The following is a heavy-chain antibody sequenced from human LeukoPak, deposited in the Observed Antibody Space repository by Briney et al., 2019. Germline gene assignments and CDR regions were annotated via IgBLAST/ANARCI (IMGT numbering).Heavy chain of an antibody. Sequence: PGGSLRLSCAASGFTFSSYAMSWVRQAPGKGLEWIGEIYHSGSTNYNPSLKSRVTISVDKSKNQFSLKLSSVTAADTAVYYCARAYYDSSGYYHGDYWGQGTLVTVSS. CDR2: IYHSGST. CDR1: GFTFSSYAM. CDR3: ARAYYDSSGYYHGDY. D-gene: IGHD3-22*01. V-gene: IGHV4-4*02. J-gene: IGHJ4*02.